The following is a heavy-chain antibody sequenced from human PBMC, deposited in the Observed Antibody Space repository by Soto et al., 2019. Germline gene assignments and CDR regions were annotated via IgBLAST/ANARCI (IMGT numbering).Heavy chain of an antibody. Sequence: PGGSLRLSCAASGFSFNDHAINWVRQAPGRGLEWVALISYDGSNKYFADSVKGRFTISRDNSKNTLYLNMNSQRSEYTAVYSYARRGTGARKYHYRNMDFWGQGTPVTVSS. CDR2: ISYDGSNK. CDR3: ARRGTGARKYHYRNMDF. CDR1: GFSFNDHA. D-gene: IGHD4-4*01. J-gene: IGHJ6*02. V-gene: IGHV3-30-3*01.